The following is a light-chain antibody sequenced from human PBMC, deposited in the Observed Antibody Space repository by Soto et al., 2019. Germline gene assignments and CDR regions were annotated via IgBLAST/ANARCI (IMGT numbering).Light chain of an antibody. Sequence: QSALTQPASVSGSPGQSITISCTGTSSDVGAYNYVSWYQQHPGKAPKLVIYEVSNRPSGVSNRFSGSKSGNMASLTISGLQAEDEADYYCSSYTSPSTVVFGGATQLTVL. J-gene: IGLJ2*01. CDR3: SSYTSPSTVV. V-gene: IGLV2-14*01. CDR1: SSDVGAYNY. CDR2: EVS.